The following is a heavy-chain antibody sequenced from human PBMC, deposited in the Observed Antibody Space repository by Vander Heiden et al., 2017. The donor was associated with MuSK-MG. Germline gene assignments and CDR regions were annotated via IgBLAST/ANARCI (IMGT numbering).Heavy chain of an antibody. CDR3: ARERDGDRSLDN. V-gene: IGHV3-53*02. D-gene: IGHD2-21*01. J-gene: IGHJ4*02. Sequence: EVQLVATGGGLIQPGGSLRLSCAASGFTVSHNYISWVRQAPGKGLEWVSVMYSGGSTYYADSVRGRFTVSRDSSKNTFYLQMNSLRAEDTAVYYCARERDGDRSLDNWGQGTLVTVSS. CDR2: MYSGGST. CDR1: GFTVSHNY.